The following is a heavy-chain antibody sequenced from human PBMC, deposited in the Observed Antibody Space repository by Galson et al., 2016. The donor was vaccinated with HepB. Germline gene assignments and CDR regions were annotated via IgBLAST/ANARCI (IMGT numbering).Heavy chain of an antibody. D-gene: IGHD2-8*01. CDR2: IRTKANSYAT. CDR3: TRLGGGYCSNGVCYTDYDYYYGLDV. CDR1: GFTFSGSA. J-gene: IGHJ6*02. V-gene: IGHV3-73*01. Sequence: SLRLSCAASGFTFSGSAIHWVRQASGKGLEWVGRIRTKANSYATTYAEWVKGRFTIARDDSRTTAYLQMNSLKTADTALYYFTRLGGGYCSNGVCYTDYDYYYGLDVWGQGTTVTVSS.